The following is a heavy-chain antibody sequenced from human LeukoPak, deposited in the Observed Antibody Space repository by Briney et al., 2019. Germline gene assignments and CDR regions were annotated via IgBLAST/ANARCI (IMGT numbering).Heavy chain of an antibody. CDR1: GFTFSNYG. J-gene: IGHJ6*04. CDR3: ARGYCSGGSCFYGMGV. V-gene: IGHV3-33*01. CDR2: IWYDGSNK. D-gene: IGHD2-15*01. Sequence: PGGSLRLSCAASGFTFSNYGMHWVRQTPGKGLEWVAVIWYDGSNKYYADSVQGRFTISRDNSKNMLYLQMNSLRAEDTAVYYCARGYCSGGSCFYGMGVWGKGTTATVSS.